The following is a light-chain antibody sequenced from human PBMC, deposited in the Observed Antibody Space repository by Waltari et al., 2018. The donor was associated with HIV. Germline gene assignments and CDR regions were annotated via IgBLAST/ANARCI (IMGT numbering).Light chain of an antibody. Sequence: EIVLTQSPGTLSLSPGERATLSYSARQSVSGNYLVWYQHKPGQAPRLLIYAASSRATGIPDRFSGSGSGTEFTLTINRLEPEDFAVYYCQQDGNTPRTFGQGTKVEI. CDR3: QQDGNTPRT. J-gene: IGKJ1*01. CDR1: QSVSGNY. V-gene: IGKV3-20*01. CDR2: AAS.